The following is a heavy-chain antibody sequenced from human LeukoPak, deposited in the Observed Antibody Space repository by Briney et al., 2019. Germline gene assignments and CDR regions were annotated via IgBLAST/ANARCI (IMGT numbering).Heavy chain of an antibody. J-gene: IGHJ5*02. Sequence: SETLSLTCAVYGGSFSGYYWSWIRQPPGKGLEWIGEINHSGSTNYNPSLKSRVTISVDTSKNQFSLKLSSVIAADTAVYYCARGLGSSSTGTTRGSAGWFDPWGQGTLVTVSS. D-gene: IGHD1-1*01. CDR2: INHSGST. CDR1: GGSFSGYY. CDR3: ARGLGSSSTGTTRGSAGWFDP. V-gene: IGHV4-34*01.